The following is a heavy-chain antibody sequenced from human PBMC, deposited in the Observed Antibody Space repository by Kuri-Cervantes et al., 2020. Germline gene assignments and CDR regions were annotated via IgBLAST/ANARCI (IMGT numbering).Heavy chain of an antibody. CDR1: GYTFTSYY. CDR2: INPSGGST. Sequence: ASVKVSCKASGYTFTSYYMHWVRQAPGQGLEWMGIINPSGGSTSYAQKFQGRVTMTTDTSTSTAYMELRSLRSDDTAVYYCARAGVNTPAAKGPFDPWGQGTLVTVSS. V-gene: IGHV1-46*01. D-gene: IGHD2-15*01. J-gene: IGHJ5*02. CDR3: ARAGVNTPAAKGPFDP.